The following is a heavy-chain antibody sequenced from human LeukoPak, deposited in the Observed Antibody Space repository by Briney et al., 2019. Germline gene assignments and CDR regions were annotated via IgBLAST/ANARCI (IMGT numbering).Heavy chain of an antibody. V-gene: IGHV4-59*08. CDR1: GGSISSYY. CDR3: ARGIQPSSDFDY. Sequence: PSETLSLTCTVSGGSISSYYWSWLRQPPGKGLEWIGYIYYSGSTNYNPSLKSRVTISVDTSKNQFSLKLSSVTAADTAVYYCARGIQPSSDFDYWGQGTLVTVSS. D-gene: IGHD5-18*01. CDR2: IYYSGST. J-gene: IGHJ4*02.